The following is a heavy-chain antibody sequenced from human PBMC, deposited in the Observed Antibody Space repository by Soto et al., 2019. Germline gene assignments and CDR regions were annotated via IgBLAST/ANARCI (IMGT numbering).Heavy chain of an antibody. V-gene: IGHV3-21*01. CDR1: GFTFSTYT. J-gene: IGHJ5*01. Sequence: GGSLRLSCAASGFTFSTYTMNWVRQAPGKGLEWISSISSGSSYIYYAGSVKGRFTISRDNAKNSLFLQMNSLRADDTAVYYCARDILSGGAYPDSWGQGTKVT. CDR3: ARDILSGGAYPDS. D-gene: IGHD3-10*01. CDR2: ISSGSSYI.